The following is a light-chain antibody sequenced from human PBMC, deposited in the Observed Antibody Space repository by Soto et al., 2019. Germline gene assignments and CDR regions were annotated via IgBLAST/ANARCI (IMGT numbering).Light chain of an antibody. CDR2: CAS. V-gene: IGKV3-20*01. Sequence: EIVLTQSPGTLSLSPGERATLSCRASQSVSSSYLAWYQQTPGQAPRLLIYCASSSATGITDRFSGSGSGTDFTLTISRLEPEDFAVYYCQQYGSSFTFGPGTKVDIK. J-gene: IGKJ3*01. CDR1: QSVSSSY. CDR3: QQYGSSFT.